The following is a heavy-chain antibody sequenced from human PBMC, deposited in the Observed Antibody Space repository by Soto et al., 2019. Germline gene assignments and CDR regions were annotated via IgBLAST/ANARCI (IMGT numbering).Heavy chain of an antibody. D-gene: IGHD6-6*01. V-gene: IGHV3-21*01. Sequence: GGSLRLSCAASGFTFSSYSMNWVRQAPGKGLEWVSSISSSSSYIYYADSVKGRFTISRDNAKNSLYLQMNSLRAEDTAVYYCARDGWYSSSSGGAAFDYWGQGTLVTVSS. CDR3: ARDGWYSSSSGGAAFDY. CDR1: GFTFSSYS. J-gene: IGHJ4*02. CDR2: ISSSSSYI.